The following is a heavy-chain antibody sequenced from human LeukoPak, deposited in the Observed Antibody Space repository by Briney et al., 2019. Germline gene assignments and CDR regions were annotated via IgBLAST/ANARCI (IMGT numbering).Heavy chain of an antibody. CDR1: GVSFSGYY. Sequence: SETLSLTCAVYGVSFSGYYWSWVRQPPGKGLERIGEINHSGSTNYSPSLKSRVTISVDTSKNQFSLKLSSVTAADTAVYYCARAGFALAPLRGTPFDYWGQGTLVTVSA. CDR3: ARAGFALAPLRGTPFDY. CDR2: INHSGST. J-gene: IGHJ4*02. V-gene: IGHV4-34*01. D-gene: IGHD6-6*01.